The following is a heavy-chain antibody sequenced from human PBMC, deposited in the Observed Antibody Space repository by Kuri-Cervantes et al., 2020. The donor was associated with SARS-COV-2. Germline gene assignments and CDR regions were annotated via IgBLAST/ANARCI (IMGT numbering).Heavy chain of an antibody. V-gene: IGHV4-39*07. CDR3: ARAAGYIDGSYHYYGLDV. J-gene: IGHJ6*02. D-gene: IGHD5-18*01. CDR2: IYYSGST. CDR1: GCSISSSSYY. Sequence: EALKISCTVSGCSISSSSYYWGWIRQPPGKGLEWIGSIYYSGSTYYNPSLKSRVTISVDTSKNQFSLKLSSVTAADTAVYYCARAAGYIDGSYHYYGLDVWGQGTTVTVSS.